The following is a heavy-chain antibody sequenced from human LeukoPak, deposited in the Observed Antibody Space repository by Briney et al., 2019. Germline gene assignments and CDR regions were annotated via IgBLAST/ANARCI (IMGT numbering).Heavy chain of an antibody. CDR3: VRDAAIFDSSGYYCLW. V-gene: IGHV1-69*13. CDR2: ITPMFGTS. J-gene: IGHJ4*02. D-gene: IGHD3-22*01. CDR1: GGTFSRSG. Sequence: SVKVSCKACGGTFSRSGISWVRQAPGQGLEGMGGITPMFGTSNYAQKFQGRVTITADESTSTAYVGLTGLRSEHTAICEYVRDAAIFDSSGYYCLWWGQGALVTVSS.